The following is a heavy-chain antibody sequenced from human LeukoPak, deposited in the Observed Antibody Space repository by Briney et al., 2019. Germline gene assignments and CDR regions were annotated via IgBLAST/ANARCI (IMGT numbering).Heavy chain of an antibody. J-gene: IGHJ3*02. CDR3: ARREGYYYGSGNAFDI. Sequence: PSETLSLTCTVSGGSISSSIYYWGWIRRPPGKGLERIGSIYYSGSTYYNPSLKSRVTISVDTSKNQFSLKLSSVTAADTAVYYCARREGYYYGSGNAFDIWGQGTMVTVSS. D-gene: IGHD3-10*01. CDR2: IYYSGST. V-gene: IGHV4-39*01. CDR1: GGSISSSIYY.